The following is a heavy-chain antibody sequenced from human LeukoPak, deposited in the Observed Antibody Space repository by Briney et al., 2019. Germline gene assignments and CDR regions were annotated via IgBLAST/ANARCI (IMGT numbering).Heavy chain of an antibody. D-gene: IGHD1-26*01. CDR1: GFTFSSYW. J-gene: IGHJ4*02. V-gene: IGHV3-74*01. Sequence: GGSLRLSCAASGFTFSSYWMHWVRQAPGKGLVWVSRINSDGSTTNYADYVKGRFTISRDNAKNTLYLQMNSLRAEDTAVYFCARRSSGSPPYYFDYWGQGTLVTVSS. CDR3: ARRSSGSPPYYFDY. CDR2: INSDGSTT.